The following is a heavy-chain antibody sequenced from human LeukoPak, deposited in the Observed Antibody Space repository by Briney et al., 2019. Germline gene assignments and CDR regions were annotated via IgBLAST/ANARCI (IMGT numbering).Heavy chain of an antibody. J-gene: IGHJ4*02. CDR1: GGSISSYY. CDR3: AREAYDSSGYLFDY. Sequence: KSSETLSLTCTVSGGSISSYYWGWIRQPPGKGLEWIGSIYYSGSTYYNPSLKSRVTISVDTSKNQFSLKLSSVTAADTAVYYCAREAYDSSGYLFDYWGQGTLVTVSS. D-gene: IGHD3-22*01. V-gene: IGHV4-39*07. CDR2: IYYSGST.